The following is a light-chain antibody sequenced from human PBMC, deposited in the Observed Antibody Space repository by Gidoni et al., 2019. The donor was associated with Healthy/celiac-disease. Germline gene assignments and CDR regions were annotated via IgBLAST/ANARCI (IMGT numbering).Light chain of an antibody. Sequence: DIQMTQSPSSLSASVGDRVTITCRASQSISSYLNWYQQKPGKAPKLLIYAASSLQSGVPSRFSGSGSGTDFTLTSSSLQPEDFVTYYCQQSYSTPPYTFGQGTKLEIK. J-gene: IGKJ2*01. CDR3: QQSYSTPPYT. V-gene: IGKV1-39*01. CDR1: QSISSY. CDR2: AAS.